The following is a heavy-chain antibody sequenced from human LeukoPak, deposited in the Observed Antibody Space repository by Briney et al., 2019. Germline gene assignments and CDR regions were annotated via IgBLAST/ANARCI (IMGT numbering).Heavy chain of an antibody. CDR1: GESFSGYY. J-gene: IGHJ5*02. CDR2: INHSGST. V-gene: IGHV4-34*01. D-gene: IGHD5-12*01. Sequence: PSETLSLTCAVYGESFSGYYWSWIRQPPGKGLEWMGEINHSGSTNYNPSLKSRVTISVDTSKNQFSLKLSSVTAADTAVYYCATDRGGGYAYSGYDWTMEVTAFDPWGQGTLVTVSS. CDR3: ATDRGGGYAYSGYDWTMEVTAFDP.